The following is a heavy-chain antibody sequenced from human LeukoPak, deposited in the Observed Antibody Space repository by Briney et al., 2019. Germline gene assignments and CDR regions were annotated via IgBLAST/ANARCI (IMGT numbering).Heavy chain of an antibody. V-gene: IGHV3-21*06. CDR3: ARGEDNADEYLREDY. Sequence: GGSLRLSCAASGLTFSSYSMNWVRQAPGKGLEWVSSIDFTSRYIYNADSVKGRFTISRDNAKNSLYLQMNSLRAEDTALYYCARGEDNADEYLREDYWGQGILVTVSS. D-gene: IGHD3-16*01. J-gene: IGHJ4*02. CDR2: IDFTSRYI. CDR1: GLTFSSYS.